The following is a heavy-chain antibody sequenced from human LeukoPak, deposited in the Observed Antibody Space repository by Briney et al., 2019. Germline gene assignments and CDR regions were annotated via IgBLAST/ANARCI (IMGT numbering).Heavy chain of an antibody. D-gene: IGHD3-22*01. CDR2: IIPIFGTA. CDR3: ARDYYDSSGYGAFDI. Sequence: SVKVSCKAFGGTFSSYAISWVRQALGQGLEWMGGIIPIFGTANYAQKFQGRVTITTDESTSTAYMELSSLRSEDTAVYYCARDYYDSSGYGAFDIWGQGTMVTVSS. J-gene: IGHJ3*02. CDR1: GGTFSSYA. V-gene: IGHV1-69*05.